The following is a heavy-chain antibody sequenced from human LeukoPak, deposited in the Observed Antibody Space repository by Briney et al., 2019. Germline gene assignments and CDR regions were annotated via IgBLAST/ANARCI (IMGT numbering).Heavy chain of an antibody. J-gene: IGHJ4*02. Sequence: TGASLRLSCAASGFILSTYGVSWVRQPPGKGLEWVSGITGTGGSTYYADSVKGRFTVSRDTSKNTLYLQMNSLRAEDTAIYYCAKDHGTAVAGFYYWGQGTLVTVSS. CDR1: GFILSTYG. CDR3: AKDHGTAVAGFYY. V-gene: IGHV3-23*01. CDR2: ITGTGGST. D-gene: IGHD6-19*01.